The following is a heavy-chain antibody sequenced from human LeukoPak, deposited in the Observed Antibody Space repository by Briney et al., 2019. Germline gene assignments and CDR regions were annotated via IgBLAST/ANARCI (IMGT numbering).Heavy chain of an antibody. D-gene: IGHD3-16*01. J-gene: IGHJ4*02. CDR2: ISYDGSNK. V-gene: IGHV3-30*18. Sequence: PGGSLRLSCAAPGFTFSNYGMRWVRQAPGKGLEWVAVISYDGSNKYYADSVKGRFTISRDNSKNTLYLQMNSLRAEDTAVYYCAKVAEGGPIDYWGQGTLVTVSS. CDR3: AKVAEGGPIDY. CDR1: GFTFSNYG.